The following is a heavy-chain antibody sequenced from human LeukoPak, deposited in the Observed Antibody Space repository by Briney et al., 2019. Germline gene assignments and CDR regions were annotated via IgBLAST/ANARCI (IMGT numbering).Heavy chain of an antibody. D-gene: IGHD3-10*01. CDR2: IYYSGST. Sequence: SETLSLTCTVSGGSISSGGYYWSWIRQHPGKGLEWIGYIYYSGSTYYNPSLKSRVAISVDTSKNQFSLKLSSVTAADTAVYYCARDGGSGPWGRFDPWGQGTLVTVSS. CDR1: GGSISSGGYY. CDR3: ARDGGSGPWGRFDP. J-gene: IGHJ5*02. V-gene: IGHV4-31*03.